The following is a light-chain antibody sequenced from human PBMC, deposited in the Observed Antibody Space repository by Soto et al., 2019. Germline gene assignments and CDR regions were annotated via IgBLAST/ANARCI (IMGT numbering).Light chain of an antibody. Sequence: QSALTQPRSVSGSPGQSVTISCTGTSNDVGAYYYVSRYQQHPDKAPKLMIYGVTERPSGVPDRFTGSKSGNTASLSISGLQAEDEADYYCSSYAGSYTYLVFGGGTKLTVL. CDR3: SSYAGSYTYLV. J-gene: IGLJ2*01. CDR2: GVT. CDR1: SNDVGAYYY. V-gene: IGLV2-11*01.